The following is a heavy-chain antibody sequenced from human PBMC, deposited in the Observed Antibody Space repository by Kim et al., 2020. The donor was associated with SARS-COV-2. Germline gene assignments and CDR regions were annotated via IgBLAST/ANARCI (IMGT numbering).Heavy chain of an antibody. CDR2: ISGSGGST. V-gene: IGHV3-23*01. Sequence: GGSLRLSCAASGFTFSSYAMSWVRQAPGKGLEWVSAISGSGGSTYYADSVKGRFTISRDNSKNTLYLQMNSLRAEDTAVYYCAKVNGIAAAGRPSGAYYYYGMDVWGQGTTVTVSS. J-gene: IGHJ6*02. D-gene: IGHD6-13*01. CDR3: AKVNGIAAAGRPSGAYYYYGMDV. CDR1: GFTFSSYA.